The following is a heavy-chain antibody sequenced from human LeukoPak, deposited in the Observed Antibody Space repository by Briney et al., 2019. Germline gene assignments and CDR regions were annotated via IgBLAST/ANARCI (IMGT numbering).Heavy chain of an antibody. V-gene: IGHV3-30*18. CDR3: AKDYCSSPSCYSGYFDY. Sequence: GRSLRLSCAASGFTFSSYGMHWVRQAPGKGLEWGAVISYDGSNKYYADSVKGRFTISRDNSKNTLYLQMNSLRAEDTAVYYCAKDYCSSPSCYSGYFDYWGQGTLVTVSS. J-gene: IGHJ4*02. D-gene: IGHD2-2*01. CDR1: GFTFSSYG. CDR2: ISYDGSNK.